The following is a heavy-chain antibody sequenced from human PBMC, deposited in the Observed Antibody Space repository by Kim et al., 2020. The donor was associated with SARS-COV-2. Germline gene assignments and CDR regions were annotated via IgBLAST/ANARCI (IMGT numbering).Heavy chain of an antibody. Sequence: GGSLRLSCAASGFTFSSYWMHWVRQAPGKGLVWVSRINSDGSSTSYADSVKGRFTISRDNAKNTLYLQMNSLRAEDTAVYYCARDPSYYYGSGSYSNFDYWGQGTLVTVSS. V-gene: IGHV3-74*01. CDR2: INSDGSST. D-gene: IGHD3-10*01. CDR3: ARDPSYYYGSGSYSNFDY. J-gene: IGHJ4*02. CDR1: GFTFSSYW.